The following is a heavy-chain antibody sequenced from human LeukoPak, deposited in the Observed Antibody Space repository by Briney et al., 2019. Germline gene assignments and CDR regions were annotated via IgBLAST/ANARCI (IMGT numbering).Heavy chain of an antibody. Sequence: PSETLSLTCAVYGGSFSGYYWSWIRQPPGKGLEWIGEINHSGSTNYNPSLKSRLTISVDASKNQFSLKLSSVTAADTAVYYCARFVAVAGAFDYWGQGTRVTVSS. V-gene: IGHV4-34*01. CDR1: GGSFSGYY. CDR3: ARFVAVAGAFDY. CDR2: INHSGST. D-gene: IGHD6-19*01. J-gene: IGHJ4*02.